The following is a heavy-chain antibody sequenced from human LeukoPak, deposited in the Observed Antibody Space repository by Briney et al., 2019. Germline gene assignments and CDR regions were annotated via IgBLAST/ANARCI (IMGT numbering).Heavy chain of an antibody. CDR1: GYTFTSYY. V-gene: IGHV1-46*01. Sequence: ASVKVSCKASGYTFTSYYMHWVRQAPGRGLEWMGIINPSGGSTSYAQKFQGRVTVTRDTSTSTVYMELSSLRSEDTAVYYCARDPRYGGNSNAFDIWGQGTMVTVSS. D-gene: IGHD4-23*01. CDR3: ARDPRYGGNSNAFDI. CDR2: INPSGGST. J-gene: IGHJ3*02.